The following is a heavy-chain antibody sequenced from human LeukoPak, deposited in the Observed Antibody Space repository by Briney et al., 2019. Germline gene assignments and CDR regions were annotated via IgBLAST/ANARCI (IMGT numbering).Heavy chain of an antibody. J-gene: IGHJ4*02. Sequence: GGSLRLSCAASGFTFDDYAMHWVRQAPGKGLEWVSGISWNSGSIGYADSVKGRFTISRDNAKNSLYLQMNSLRAEDTAVYYCARVVPPYCGGDCYSPVDYWGQGTLVTVSS. CDR1: GFTFDDYA. D-gene: IGHD2-21*02. CDR2: ISWNSGSI. CDR3: ARVVPPYCGGDCYSPVDY. V-gene: IGHV3-9*01.